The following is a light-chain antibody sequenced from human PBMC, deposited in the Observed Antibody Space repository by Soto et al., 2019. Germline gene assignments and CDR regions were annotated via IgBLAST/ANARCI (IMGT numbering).Light chain of an antibody. CDR3: QQYSSPPPEFT. Sequence: EIVLTQSPGTLSLSPGERATLSCRASQSISSNYLAWYQQRPGQAPRLLIFGASYRATGIPDRFSGSESGTDFTLTISRMEPEDFAVYYCQQYSSPPPEFTFGPGTRVDSK. CDR2: GAS. CDR1: QSISSNY. J-gene: IGKJ3*01. V-gene: IGKV3-20*01.